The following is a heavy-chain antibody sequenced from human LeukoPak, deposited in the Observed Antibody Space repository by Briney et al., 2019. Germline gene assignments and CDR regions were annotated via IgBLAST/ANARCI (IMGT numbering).Heavy chain of an antibody. J-gene: IGHJ3*02. V-gene: IGHV4-39*07. D-gene: IGHD3-22*01. CDR2: IYYSGST. CDR1: GASISSTTYY. CDR3: ARDPLNDSSGDFDI. Sequence: KTSETLSLTCTVSGASISSTTYYWGWIRQPPRKGLEWIASIYYSGSTNYNPSLKSRVTISVDTSKNQFSLKLSSVTAADTAVYYCARDPLNDSSGDFDIWGQGTMVTVSS.